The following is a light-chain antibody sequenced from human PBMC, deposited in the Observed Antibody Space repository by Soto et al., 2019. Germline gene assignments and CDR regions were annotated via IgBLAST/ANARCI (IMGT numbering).Light chain of an antibody. CDR2: GAS. CDR3: QQYGSSPFT. V-gene: IGKV3-20*01. J-gene: IGKJ5*01. CDR1: QSVSRSY. Sequence: EIVLTQSPGTLPLSPGERATLSCRAGQSVSRSYLAWYQQKPGQAPRLLIYGASSRATGIPDRFSGSGSGTDFTLTISRLEPEDFAVYYCQQYGSSPFTFGQGTRLEI.